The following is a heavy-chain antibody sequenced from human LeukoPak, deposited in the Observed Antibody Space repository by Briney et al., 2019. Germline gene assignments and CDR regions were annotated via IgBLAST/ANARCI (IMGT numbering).Heavy chain of an antibody. J-gene: IGHJ4*02. CDR1: GYTFTGYY. CDR3: ARGPMVRDYYFDY. D-gene: IGHD3-10*01. V-gene: IGHV1-2*02. Sequence: GASVKVSCKASGYTFTGYYMHWVRQAPGQGLEWMGWINPNSGGTNYAQKFQGRVTMTRDTSISTAYMELSRLRPDDTAVYYCARGPMVRDYYFDYWGQGTLVTVSS. CDR2: INPNSGGT.